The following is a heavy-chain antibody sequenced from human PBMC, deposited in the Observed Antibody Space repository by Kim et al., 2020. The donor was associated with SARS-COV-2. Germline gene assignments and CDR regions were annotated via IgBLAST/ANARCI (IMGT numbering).Heavy chain of an antibody. CDR3: ARAGGYSGYGDY. J-gene: IGHJ4*02. Sequence: SYAQKVQGRVTRTRDTSTSTVYMELSSLRSEDTAVYYCARAGGYSGYGDYWGQGTLVTVSS. D-gene: IGHD5-12*01. V-gene: IGHV1-46*01.